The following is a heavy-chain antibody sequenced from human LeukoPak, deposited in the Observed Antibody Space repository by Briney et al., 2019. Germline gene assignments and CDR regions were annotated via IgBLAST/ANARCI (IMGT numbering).Heavy chain of an antibody. CDR1: GFNFNIYH. CDR2: ITFSADTT. V-gene: IGHV3-23*01. J-gene: IGHJ3*02. CDR3: AKKSQSRGRGAFDI. Sequence: GGSLRLSCVASGFNFNIYHMTWVRQAPGEGLEWVSIITFSADTTYYADSVKGRFTISRDNSKNTLYLQMNSLRAEDTAVYYCAKKSQSRGRGAFDIWVQVTMVTVSS. D-gene: IGHD3-10*01.